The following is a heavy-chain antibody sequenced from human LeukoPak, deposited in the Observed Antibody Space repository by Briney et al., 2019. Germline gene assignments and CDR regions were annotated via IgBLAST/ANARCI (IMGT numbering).Heavy chain of an antibody. CDR2: IYYSGST. CDR1: GGSISSYY. CDR3: ARAVAGRAFDI. D-gene: IGHD6-19*01. Sequence: SETLSLTCTVSGGSISSYYWSWIRQPPGKGLEWIGYIYYSGSTNYNPSLKSRVTISVDTSKNQFSLKLSSVTAADTAVYYCARAVAGRAFDIWGQGTMVTVSS. J-gene: IGHJ3*02. V-gene: IGHV4-59*01.